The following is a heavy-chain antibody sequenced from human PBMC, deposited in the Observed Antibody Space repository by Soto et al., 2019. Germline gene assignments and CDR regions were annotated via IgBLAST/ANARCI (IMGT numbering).Heavy chain of an antibody. V-gene: IGHV3-11*05. CDR1: GFTFSDYY. CDR3: ARLRLRGSYYGMDV. Sequence: QVQLVESGGGLVKPGGSLRLSCAASGFTFSDYYMSWIRQAPGKGLEWVSYISSSSSYTNYADSVKGRFTISRDNAKNSLYLQMNSLRAEDTAVYYCARLRLRGSYYGMDVWGQGTTVTVSS. CDR2: ISSSSSYT. J-gene: IGHJ6*02.